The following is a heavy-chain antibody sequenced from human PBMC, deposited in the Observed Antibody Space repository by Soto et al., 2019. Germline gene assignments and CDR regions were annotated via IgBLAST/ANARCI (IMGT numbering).Heavy chain of an antibody. CDR1: GGSISSYY. Sequence: PSETLSLTCTVSGGSISSYYWSWIRQPPGKGLEWIGYIYYSGSTNYNPSLKSRVTISVDTSKNQFSLKLSSVTAADTAVYYCARGRDYDYIWGSYRYQVAFDIWGQGTMVTVS. V-gene: IGHV4-59*01. CDR2: IYYSGST. D-gene: IGHD3-16*02. J-gene: IGHJ3*02. CDR3: ARGRDYDYIWGSYRYQVAFDI.